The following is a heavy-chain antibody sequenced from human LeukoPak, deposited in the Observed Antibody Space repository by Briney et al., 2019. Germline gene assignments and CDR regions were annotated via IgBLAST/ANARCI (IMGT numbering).Heavy chain of an antibody. CDR3: AGVRIAAHTLYCYYGMDV. CDR1: GGTFSSYA. CDR2: IIPILGIA. Sequence: SVKVSCKASGGTFSSYAISWVRQAPGQGLEWMGRIIPILGIANYAQKSQGRVTITADKSTSTAYMELSSLRSEDTAVYYCAGVRIAAHTLYCYYGMDVWGQGTTVTVSS. D-gene: IGHD6-6*01. J-gene: IGHJ6*02. V-gene: IGHV1-69*04.